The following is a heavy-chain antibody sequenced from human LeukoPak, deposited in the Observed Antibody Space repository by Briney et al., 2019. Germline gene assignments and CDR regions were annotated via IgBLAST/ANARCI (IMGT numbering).Heavy chain of an antibody. CDR2: IIPILGIA. Sequence: GASVKVSCKASGGTFSSYAISWVRQAPGQGLEWMGRIIPILGIANYAQKFQGRVTITADKSTSTAYMELSSLRSEDTAVYYCASRPYYYDSSGYYHAPDYWGQGALVTVSS. CDR3: ASRPYYYDSSGYYHAPDY. V-gene: IGHV1-69*04. D-gene: IGHD3-22*01. CDR1: GGTFSSYA. J-gene: IGHJ4*02.